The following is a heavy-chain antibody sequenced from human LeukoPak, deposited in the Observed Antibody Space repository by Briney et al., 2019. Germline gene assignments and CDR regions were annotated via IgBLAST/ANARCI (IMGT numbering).Heavy chain of an antibody. Sequence: ASVKVSFQAAGYTFTGYYMYWVRQAPGQGLEWMGRINPNSGGTNYAQKFQGRVTMTRDTSISTAYMELSRLRSDDTAVYYCAKARYSGNQRSAFDIWGQGTMVTVSS. J-gene: IGHJ3*02. CDR1: GYTFTGYY. D-gene: IGHD1-26*01. CDR3: AKARYSGNQRSAFDI. V-gene: IGHV1-2*06. CDR2: INPNSGGT.